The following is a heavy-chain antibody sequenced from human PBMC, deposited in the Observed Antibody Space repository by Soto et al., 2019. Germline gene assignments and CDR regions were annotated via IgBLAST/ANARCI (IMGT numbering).Heavy chain of an antibody. V-gene: IGHV1-18*01. J-gene: IGHJ6*02. CDR2: ISPYSGNT. D-gene: IGHD3-16*01. CDR3: AMVDNYVTPTPQDV. CDR1: GYIFGNYG. Sequence: QVQLVQSGDEVMKPRSSVKVSSKASGYIFGNYGIAWVRQAAGQVVEWMGWISPYSGNTHYASKVQGRLTITTDTSTSTAYMDLGSLTSDDTAVYYCAMVDNYVTPTPQDVWGQGTTVTVSS.